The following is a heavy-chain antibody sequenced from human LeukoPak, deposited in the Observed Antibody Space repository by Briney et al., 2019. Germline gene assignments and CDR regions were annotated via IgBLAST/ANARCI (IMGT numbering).Heavy chain of an antibody. CDR2: LYYSGST. V-gene: IGHV4-59*08. CDR3: ARLNSGYGYFDY. D-gene: IGHD5-12*01. J-gene: IGHJ4*02. CDR1: GGSVTNYY. Sequence: SETLSLTCTVSGGSVTNYYWSWIRQPPGKGLEWIAYLYYSGSTNYNPSLKSRVTMSVDTSKNQFSLRLSSVTAADAAVYYCARLNSGYGYFDYWGQGTLVTISS.